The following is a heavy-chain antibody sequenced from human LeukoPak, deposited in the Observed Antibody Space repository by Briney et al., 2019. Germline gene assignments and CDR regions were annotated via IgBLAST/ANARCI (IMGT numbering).Heavy chain of an antibody. J-gene: IGHJ4*02. CDR2: ISGSGGST. V-gene: IGHV3-23*01. CDR3: AKSRRSGWSSFDY. CDR1: GFTFSSHA. Sequence: GGSLRLSCAASGFTFSSHAISWVRQAPGKGLERVSGISGSGGSTYYADSVKGRFTISRDNSKNTLYLQMNSLTVEDTAVYYCAKSRRSGWSSFDYWGQGTLVTVSS. D-gene: IGHD6-19*01.